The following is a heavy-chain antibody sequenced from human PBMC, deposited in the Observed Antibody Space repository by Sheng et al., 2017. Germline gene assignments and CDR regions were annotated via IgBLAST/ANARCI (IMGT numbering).Heavy chain of an antibody. J-gene: IGHJ6*02. CDR2: ISWNSGSI. CDR1: GFTFDDYA. D-gene: IGHD6-13*01. CDR3: AKDIRAGSSWLHYGMDV. V-gene: IGHV3-9*01. Sequence: EVQLVESGGGLVQPGRSLRLSCAASGFTFDDYAMHWVRQAPGKGLEWVSGISWNSGSIGYADSVKGRFTISRDNAKNSLYLQMNSLRAEDTALYYCAKDIRAGSSWLHYGMDVWDQGP.